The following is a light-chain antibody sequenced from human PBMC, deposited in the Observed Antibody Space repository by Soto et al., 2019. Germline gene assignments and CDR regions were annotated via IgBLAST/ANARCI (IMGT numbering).Light chain of an antibody. Sequence: DIVLTQSPDTLSLSPGERATLSCRTSQSVSSNHLAWYQQKPGQAPRLLIYGGSSRATGIPVRFSGSGSETDFTLTITRLEPEDFAVYYCQQYSSSRTFGQGTK. V-gene: IGKV3-20*01. J-gene: IGKJ1*01. CDR3: QQYSSSRT. CDR1: QSVSSNH. CDR2: GGS.